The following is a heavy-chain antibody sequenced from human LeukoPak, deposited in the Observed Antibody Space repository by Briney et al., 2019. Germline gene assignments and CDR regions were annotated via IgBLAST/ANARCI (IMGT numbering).Heavy chain of an antibody. D-gene: IGHD3-22*01. CDR2: ISSDGSNK. J-gene: IGHJ4*02. Sequence: PGGSLRLSCAASGFTFSSYGMHWVRQAPGKGLEWVAVISSDGSNKYYADSVKGRFTISRDNSKNTLYLQMNSLRAEDTAVYYCAKAAYYDRSYYFDYWGQGTLVTVSS. CDR1: GFTFSSYG. CDR3: AKAAYYDRSYYFDY. V-gene: IGHV3-30*18.